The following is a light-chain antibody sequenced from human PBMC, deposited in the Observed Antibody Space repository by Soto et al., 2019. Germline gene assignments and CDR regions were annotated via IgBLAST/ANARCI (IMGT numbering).Light chain of an antibody. J-gene: IGLJ1*01. V-gene: IGLV1-51*01. CDR2: DDN. Sequence: QSLLTQPPSVSAAPGQEVTVSCSGSSSNIGGNSVSWYQQLPGTAPKLLIYDDNKRPSGIPARFSGSKSGTSATLGITGFQTGDEADYYCGSWDSSLSADVFGTGPKVTVL. CDR1: SSNIGGNS. CDR3: GSWDSSLSADV.